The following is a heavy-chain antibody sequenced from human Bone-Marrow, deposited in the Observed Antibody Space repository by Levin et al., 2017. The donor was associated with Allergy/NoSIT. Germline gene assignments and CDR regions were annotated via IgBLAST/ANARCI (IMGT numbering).Heavy chain of an antibody. CDR2: IDPSNSHI. D-gene: IGHD1-1*01. V-gene: IGHV5-10-1*01. CDR3: LSNDGY. CDR1: GDSLTKYW. J-gene: IGHJ4*02. Sequence: PGGSLRLSCEGSGDSLTKYWISWVRQMPGKGLEWMGRIDPSNSHINYSPSFQGNITISSDNSKNTAYLQWRSLRPSDTAIYFCLSNDGYWGQGTQVTVSS.